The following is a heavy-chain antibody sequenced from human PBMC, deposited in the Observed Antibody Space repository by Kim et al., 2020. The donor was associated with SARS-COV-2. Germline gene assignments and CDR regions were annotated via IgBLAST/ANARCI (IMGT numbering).Heavy chain of an antibody. V-gene: IGHV1-69*04. Sequence: SVKVSCKASGGTFSSYAISWVRQAPGQGLEWMGRIIPILGIANYAQKFQGRVTITADKSTSTAYMELSSLRSEDTAVYYCARGPYCSSRSCYPNWGQGTLVTVSS. CDR2: IIPILGIA. D-gene: IGHD2-15*01. CDR1: GGTFSSYA. CDR3: ARGPYCSSRSCYPN. J-gene: IGHJ4*02.